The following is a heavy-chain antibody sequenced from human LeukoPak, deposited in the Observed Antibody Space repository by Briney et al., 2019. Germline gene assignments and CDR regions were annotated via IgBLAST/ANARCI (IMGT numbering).Heavy chain of an antibody. V-gene: IGHV3-23*01. D-gene: IGHD3-22*01. J-gene: IGHJ4*02. CDR2: ISGSGGST. CDR3: AKDSRGYYDSSGYYGFDY. CDR1: GFTFSSYA. Sequence: GGSLRLSCAASGFTFSSYAMGWVRQAPGKGLEWVSAISGSGGSTYYADSVKGRFTISRDNSKNTLYLQMNSLRAEDTAVYYCAKDSRGYYDSSGYYGFDYWGQGTLVTVSS.